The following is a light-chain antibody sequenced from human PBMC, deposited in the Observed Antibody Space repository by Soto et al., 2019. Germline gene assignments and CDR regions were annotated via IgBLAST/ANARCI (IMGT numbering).Light chain of an antibody. CDR1: QSVSSSY. CDR2: GAS. J-gene: IGKJ4*01. CDR3: QQYGTSPLT. Sequence: EIVLTQSPGSLSLSPGERATLSCRASQSVSSSYLAWYQQKPGQAPRLLIYGASSRATGIPARFSGSGSGTDFTLSISILEPEDFSVYYCQQYGTSPLTFGGGTKVDIK. V-gene: IGKV3-20*01.